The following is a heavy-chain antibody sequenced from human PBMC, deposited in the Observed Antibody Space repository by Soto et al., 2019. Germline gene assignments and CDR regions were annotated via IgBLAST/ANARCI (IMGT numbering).Heavy chain of an antibody. D-gene: IGHD3-9*01. CDR3: ARCPYFDWFSTYYYYYGMDV. CDR2: ISSSSSYI. Sequence: GGSLRLSCAASGFTFSSYSMNWVRQAPGKGLEWVSSISSSSSYIYYADSVKGRFTISRDNAKNSLYLQMNSLRAEDTAVYYCARCPYFDWFSTYYYYYGMDVWGQGTTVTVSS. J-gene: IGHJ6*02. V-gene: IGHV3-21*01. CDR1: GFTFSSYS.